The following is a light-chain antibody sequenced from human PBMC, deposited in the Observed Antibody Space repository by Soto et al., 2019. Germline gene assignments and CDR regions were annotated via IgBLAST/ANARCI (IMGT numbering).Light chain of an antibody. Sequence: QSVLTQPPSVSGAPGQRVTISCTGSSSNFGAGYDVHWYQHLPGTAPKLLIYENSNRPSGVPDRFSGSISGTSASLASTGLQAEDEADYHCQSYDGSLGDWVVGGGTKLTVL. J-gene: IGLJ3*02. CDR1: SSNFGAGYD. V-gene: IGLV1-40*01. CDR2: ENS. CDR3: QSYDGSLGDWV.